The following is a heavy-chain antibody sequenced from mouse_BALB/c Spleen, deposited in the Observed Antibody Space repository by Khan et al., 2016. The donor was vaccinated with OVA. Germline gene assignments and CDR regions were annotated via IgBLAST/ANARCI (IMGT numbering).Heavy chain of an antibody. CDR3: VRDGAYHRNDGWFAY. Sequence: QVQLKESGAVLARPGASVKMSCKASGYTFTSYTIHWIKKRPGQGLEWIGYINPSNGYTNYNLKFKDKATLTTDKSSTTAYLQLSSLTSDDSAVYNCVRDGAYHRNDGWFAYWGQGTLVTVSA. CDR1: GYTFTSYT. CDR2: INPSNGYT. D-gene: IGHD2-14*01. V-gene: IGHV1-4*01. J-gene: IGHJ3*01.